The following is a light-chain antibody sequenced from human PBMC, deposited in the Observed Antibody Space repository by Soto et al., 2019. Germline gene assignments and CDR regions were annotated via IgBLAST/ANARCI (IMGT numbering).Light chain of an antibody. V-gene: IGKV3-15*01. CDR1: QSVSTS. J-gene: IGKJ1*01. Sequence: ERVMTLSPVNPCVTTGERNTLTCRATQSVSTSMAWYQQKPGQAPRRLMYGVSTRATGIPSRFSGSGSGTEFTLTIYSLQSEDFALYYCQQYNNWPRTFGQGTKVDIK. CDR3: QQYNNWPRT. CDR2: GVS.